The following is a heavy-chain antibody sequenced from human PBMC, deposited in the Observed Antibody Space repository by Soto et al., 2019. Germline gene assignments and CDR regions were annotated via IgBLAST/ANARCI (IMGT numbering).Heavy chain of an antibody. CDR1: GFTFSSYD. CDR3: ARRGYSGYDYAFDI. CDR2: MGTAGDT. V-gene: IGHV3-13*01. Sequence: GGPLRLPCAPSGFTFSSYDWHGVRQATGKGLEWVSAMGTAGDTYYPGSVKGRFTISRENAKNSLYLQMNSLRAGDTAVYYCARRGYSGYDYAFDIWGQGTMVTVSS. D-gene: IGHD5-12*01. J-gene: IGHJ3*02.